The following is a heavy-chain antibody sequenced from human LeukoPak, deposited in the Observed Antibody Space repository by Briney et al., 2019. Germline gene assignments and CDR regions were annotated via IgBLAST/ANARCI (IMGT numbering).Heavy chain of an antibody. V-gene: IGHV4-34*01. Sequence: PSETLSLTCAVYGGSLSGYYWSWISQPPGKGLEWIGEINHSGSTNYNPSLKSRVTISVETSKNQFSLKLSSVTAADTAVYYCARRPWYDFNWFDPWGQGTLVTVSS. D-gene: IGHD1-20*01. J-gene: IGHJ5*02. CDR3: ARRPWYDFNWFDP. CDR1: GGSLSGYY. CDR2: INHSGST.